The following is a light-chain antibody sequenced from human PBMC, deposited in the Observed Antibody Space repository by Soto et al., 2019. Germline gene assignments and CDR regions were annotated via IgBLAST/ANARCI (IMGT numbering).Light chain of an antibody. Sequence: EVVLTQSPATLSFSPGERATPSCRASQRLTTYLAWNQQKPGRAPRLLIYKASNRAAGIPARFSGSGSGTDFTLTISALESEDFAVYYCQQRGKGVTFGGGTKVEI. V-gene: IGKV3-11*01. CDR3: QQRGKGVT. CDR2: KAS. CDR1: QRLTTY. J-gene: IGKJ4*01.